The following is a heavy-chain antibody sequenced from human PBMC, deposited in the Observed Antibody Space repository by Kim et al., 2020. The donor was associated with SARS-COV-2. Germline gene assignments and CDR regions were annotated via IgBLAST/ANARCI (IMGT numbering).Heavy chain of an antibody. J-gene: IGHJ6*01. CDR2: INHSGST. D-gene: IGHD2-21*02. CDR1: GGSFSGYY. CDR3: ARLSDPQGPYYYYGMDV. Sequence: SETLSLTCAVYGGSFSGYYWSWIRQPSGKGLEWIGEINHSGSTNYNPSLKSRVTISVDTSKNQFSLKLSSVTAADTAVYYCARLSDPQGPYYYYGMDVWG. V-gene: IGHV4-34*01.